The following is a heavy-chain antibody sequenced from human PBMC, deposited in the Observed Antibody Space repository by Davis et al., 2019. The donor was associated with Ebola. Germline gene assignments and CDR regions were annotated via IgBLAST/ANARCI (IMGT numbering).Heavy chain of an antibody. V-gene: IGHV5-51*01. CDR3: ASLRRTITGMDDGFDI. Sequence: GESLKISCRGSGYRFTDYWINWVRQLPGKGLDWMGIIYTGDSDTRYSPSFRGQVTISADKSMKTAFLQWSSLKASDSGMYYCASLRRTITGMDDGFDIWGQGTMVTVSS. CDR1: GYRFTDYW. CDR2: IYTGDSDT. J-gene: IGHJ3*02. D-gene: IGHD2-8*02.